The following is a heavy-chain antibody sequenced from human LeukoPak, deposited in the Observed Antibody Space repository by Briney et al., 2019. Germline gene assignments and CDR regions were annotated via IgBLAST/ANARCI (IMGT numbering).Heavy chain of an antibody. J-gene: IGHJ6*03. CDR3: ARGYNWDYDYMDV. CDR1: GFTVNSNY. V-gene: IGHV3-53*01. D-gene: IGHD1-20*01. CDR2: IYAGGTR. Sequence: SGGSLRLSCAASGFTVNSNYMSWVRQAPGKGLEWVSAIYAGGTRYYADSVRGRFSISRDNSKNTVYPQMNSLRDEDTAIYYCARGYNWDYDYMDVWGQGTTVIVSS.